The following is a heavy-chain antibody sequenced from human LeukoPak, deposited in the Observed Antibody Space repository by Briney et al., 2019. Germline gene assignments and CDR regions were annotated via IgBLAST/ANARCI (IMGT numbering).Heavy chain of an antibody. V-gene: IGHV4-59*01. D-gene: IGHD1-26*01. CDR1: GGSISSYY. CDR2: IYYSGST. CDR3: ASGSYAYYYMDV. J-gene: IGHJ6*03. Sequence: KPSETLSLTCTVSGGSISSYYWSWIRQPPGKGLEWIGYIYYSGSTNYNPSLKSRVTISVDTSKNLFSLKLSSVAAADTAVYYCASGSYAYYYMDVWGKGTTVTVSS.